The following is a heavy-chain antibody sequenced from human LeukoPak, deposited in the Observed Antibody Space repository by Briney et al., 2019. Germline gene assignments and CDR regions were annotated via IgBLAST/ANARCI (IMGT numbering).Heavy chain of an antibody. J-gene: IGHJ2*01. CDR3: ARRAGLRIVEAYPNEYSAVWYFEL. CDR2: IYYSGST. D-gene: IGHD1-26*01. Sequence: SETLSLTCTVSGGSISSYYWSWVRQPPGKGLEWIGYIYYSGSTNYNPSLTSRVTISVDTSKNHSSLMLSSVTAADAAVYLCARRAGLRIVEAYPNEYSAVWYFELWGRGTLVTVSS. CDR1: GGSISSYY. V-gene: IGHV4-59*01.